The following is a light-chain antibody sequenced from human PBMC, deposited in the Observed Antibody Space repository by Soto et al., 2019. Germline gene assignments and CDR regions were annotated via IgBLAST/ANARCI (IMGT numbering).Light chain of an antibody. CDR3: QPYNNWPLT. V-gene: IGKV3-15*01. Sequence: EIVMTQSPATLSVSPGERATLSCRASQSVISNLAFYQQKPGQAPRLLIYGASTRATGIPARFSGSRSGAEFTLTINSLQSEDFAVYYCQPYNNWPLTFGGGTKVDIK. CDR1: QSVISN. J-gene: IGKJ4*01. CDR2: GAS.